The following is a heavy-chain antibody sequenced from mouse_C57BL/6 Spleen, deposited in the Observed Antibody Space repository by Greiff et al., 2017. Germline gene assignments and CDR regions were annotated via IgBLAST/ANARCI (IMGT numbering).Heavy chain of an antibody. CDR1: GYSITSGYY. V-gene: IGHV3-6*01. J-gene: IGHJ2*01. CDR2: ISYDGSN. Sequence: EVKLVESGPGLVKPSQSLSLTCSVTGYSITSGYYWNWIRQFPGNKLEWMGYISYDGSNNYNPSLKNRISITRDTSKNQFFLKLNSVTTEDTATYYCARGDLYFDYWGQGTTLTVSS. D-gene: IGHD3-3*01. CDR3: ARGDLYFDY.